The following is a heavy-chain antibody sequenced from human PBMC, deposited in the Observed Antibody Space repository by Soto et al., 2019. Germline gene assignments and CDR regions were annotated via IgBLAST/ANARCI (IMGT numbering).Heavy chain of an antibody. CDR2: ISSNGGST. CDR1: GFTFSSYA. J-gene: IGHJ4*02. Sequence: GGSLRLSCSASGFTFSSYAMHWVRQAPGKGLEYVSAISSNGGSTYYADSVKGRFTISRDNSKNTLYLQMSSLRAEDTAGYYCVNYDILTGYFLWGQGTLVTVSS. CDR3: VNYDILTGYFL. D-gene: IGHD3-9*01. V-gene: IGHV3-64D*06.